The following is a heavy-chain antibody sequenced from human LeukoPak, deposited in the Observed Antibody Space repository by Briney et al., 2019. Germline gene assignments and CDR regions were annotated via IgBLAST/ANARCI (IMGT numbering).Heavy chain of an antibody. V-gene: IGHV4-30-4*01. CDR1: GGSISSGDYY. Sequence: SETLSLTCTVSGGSISSGDYYWSWIRQPPGKGLEWIGCIYYSGSTYYNPSLKSRVTISVDTSKNQFSLKLSSVTAADTAVYYCARGLAPYSGYAWSAWGQGTLVTVSS. J-gene: IGHJ5*02. CDR2: IYYSGST. CDR3: ARGLAPYSGYAWSA. D-gene: IGHD5-12*01.